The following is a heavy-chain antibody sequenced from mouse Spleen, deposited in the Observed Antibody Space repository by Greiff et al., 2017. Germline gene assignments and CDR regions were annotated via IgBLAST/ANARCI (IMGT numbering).Heavy chain of an antibody. CDR3: ARPLSNTPHFDY. V-gene: IGHV5-6*01. CDR2: ISSGGSYT. J-gene: IGHJ2*01. Sequence: EVKLVESGGDLVKPGGSLKLSCAASGFTFSSYGMSWVRQTPDKRLEWVATISSGGSYTYYPDSVKGRFTISRDNAKNTLYLQMSSLKSEDTAMYYCARPLSNTPHFDYWGQGTTLTVSS. CDR1: GFTFSSYG. D-gene: IGHD2-5*01.